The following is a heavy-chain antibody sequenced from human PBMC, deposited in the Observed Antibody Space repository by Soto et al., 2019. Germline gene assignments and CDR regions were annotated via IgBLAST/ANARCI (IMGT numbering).Heavy chain of an antibody. D-gene: IGHD6-19*01. Sequence: QGTLKESGPVLVKPTETLTLTCTVSGLSLSNARLGVSWIRQPQGKALEWLAHIFSNDEKSYSTSLKSRLTSSKDTSKSQVVISITNRDPVDTATYYCARGHSSGDVDYWGQGTLVTVSS. CDR3: ARGHSSGDVDY. CDR1: GLSLSNARLG. J-gene: IGHJ4*02. V-gene: IGHV2-26*01. CDR2: IFSNDEK.